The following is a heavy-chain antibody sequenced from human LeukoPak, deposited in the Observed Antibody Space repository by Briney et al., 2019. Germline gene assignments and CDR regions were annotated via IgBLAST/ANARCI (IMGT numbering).Heavy chain of an antibody. Sequence: EALSLTCPVAGSSINSYYWSWIRPPAGKGLEWIGRIYTSGSTNYNPSLKSRVTMSVDTSKNQFSLKLSSVTAADTAVYYCARGVMVPAATRHDYYYYGMDVWGQGTTVTVSS. J-gene: IGHJ6*02. D-gene: IGHD2-2*01. CDR3: ARGVMVPAATRHDYYYYGMDV. CDR1: GSSINSYY. CDR2: IYTSGST. V-gene: IGHV4-4*07.